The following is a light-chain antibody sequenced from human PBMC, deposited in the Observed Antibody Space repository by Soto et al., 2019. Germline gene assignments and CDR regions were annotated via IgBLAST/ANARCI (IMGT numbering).Light chain of an antibody. CDR1: QPIASN. Sequence: EIVMTQSPATLSVSPGGRATLSCRASQPIASNVAWYQHKPGQAPRLLIYRASTRATDVPAGFTGSGSGTEFTLTISSLHSEDFAVYFCQQYNNWPYTFGQGTKLEIK. V-gene: IGKV3-15*01. CDR2: RAS. J-gene: IGKJ2*01. CDR3: QQYNNWPYT.